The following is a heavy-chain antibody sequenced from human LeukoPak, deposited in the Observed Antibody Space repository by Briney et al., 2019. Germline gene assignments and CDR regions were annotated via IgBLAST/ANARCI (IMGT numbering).Heavy chain of an antibody. CDR1: GYTFTNYG. Sequence: ASVKVSCKASGYTFTNYGISWVRQAPGQGLEWMGGIIPIFDTANYAQKFQGRVTITADESTSTADMELSSLRSEDTAVYYCARYSDPRHGYFDYWGQGTLVTVSS. J-gene: IGHJ4*02. CDR3: ARYSDPRHGYFDY. CDR2: IIPIFDTA. V-gene: IGHV1-69*13. D-gene: IGHD4-17*01.